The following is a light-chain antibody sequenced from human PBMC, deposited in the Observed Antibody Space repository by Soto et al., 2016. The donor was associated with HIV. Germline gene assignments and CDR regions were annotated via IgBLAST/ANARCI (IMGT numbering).Light chain of an antibody. Sequence: AIQLTQSPSPLSASVGDRVTITCRTSQDIRNDLGWYQHKPGTAPKLLIYATSNLQGGVPSRFSGSGFGTDFTLTISSLQPEDFATYYCLQDYDYPYTFGQGTKLEVK. CDR2: ATS. V-gene: IGKV1-6*01. CDR3: LQDYDYPYT. J-gene: IGKJ2*01. CDR1: QDIRND.